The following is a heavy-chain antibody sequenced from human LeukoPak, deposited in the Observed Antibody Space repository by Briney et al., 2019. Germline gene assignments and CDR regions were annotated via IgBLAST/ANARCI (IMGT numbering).Heavy chain of an antibody. D-gene: IGHD3-16*02. Sequence: SETLSLTCAVYGGSFSGYYWSWIRQPPGKGPEWIGEINHSGSTNYNPSLKSRVTISVDTSKNQFSLKLSSVTAADTAVYYCAREDDYVWGSYRYRRAPFDYWGQGTLVTVSS. J-gene: IGHJ4*02. CDR1: GGSFSGYY. CDR3: AREDDYVWGSYRYRRAPFDY. V-gene: IGHV4-34*01. CDR2: INHSGST.